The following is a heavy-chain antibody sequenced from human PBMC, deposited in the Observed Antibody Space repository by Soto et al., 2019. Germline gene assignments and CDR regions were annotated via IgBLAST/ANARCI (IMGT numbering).Heavy chain of an antibody. D-gene: IGHD6-19*01. J-gene: IGHJ6*02. V-gene: IGHV5-51*01. Sequence: EVQLVQSGAEVKKPGESLKISCKGSGYSFTSYWIGWVRQMPGKGLEWMGIIYPGDSDTRYSPSFQGQVTISADKSISTAYLQWSSLKASDTAMYYCARHYSSGWYWQSYYYYGMDVWGQGTTVTVSS. CDR2: IYPGDSDT. CDR3: ARHYSSGWYWQSYYYYGMDV. CDR1: GYSFTSYW.